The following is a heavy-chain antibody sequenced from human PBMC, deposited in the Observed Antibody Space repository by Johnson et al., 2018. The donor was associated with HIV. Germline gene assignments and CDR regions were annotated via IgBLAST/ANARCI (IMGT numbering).Heavy chain of an antibody. Sequence: QVQLVQSGGGVVQPGGSLRLSCEVSGFTFSNYGMHWVRQAPGKGLEWVAFIRYDGSNKYYADSVKGRFTIFRDNSKNTLYMQMKSLRVEDTAVYCCAKEALRGGEYDGFDIGGQGTMVTV. CDR3: AKEALRGGEYDGFDI. V-gene: IGHV3-30*02. D-gene: IGHD2-15*01. CDR1: GFTFSNYG. J-gene: IGHJ3*02. CDR2: IRYDGSNK.